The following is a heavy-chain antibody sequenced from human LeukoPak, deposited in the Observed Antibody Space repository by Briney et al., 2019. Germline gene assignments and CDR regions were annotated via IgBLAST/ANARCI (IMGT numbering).Heavy chain of an antibody. Sequence: PGRSLRLSCAASGFTFSTYAMHWVRQAPGKGLEWVAVVSYDGSSAYYADSVKGRFTISRDNSKNTLYLQVNSLRAEDTAVYYCARGYYGDTHFDYWGQGILVTVSS. CDR2: VSYDGSSA. D-gene: IGHD4-17*01. J-gene: IGHJ4*01. CDR1: GFTFSTYA. V-gene: IGHV3-30-3*01. CDR3: ARGYYGDTHFDY.